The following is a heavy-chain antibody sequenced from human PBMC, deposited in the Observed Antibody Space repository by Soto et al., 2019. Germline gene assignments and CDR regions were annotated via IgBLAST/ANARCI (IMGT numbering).Heavy chain of an antibody. Sequence: GGSLRLSCAASGFTFIIYGMHWVRQAPGKGLEWVAVISYDGSNKYYADSVKGRFTISRDNSKNTLYLQMNSLRAEDTAVYYWAKAPEYCVSTSCYGKFDYWGQGTLVTVSS. J-gene: IGHJ4*02. CDR3: AKAPEYCVSTSCYGKFDY. CDR2: ISYDGSNK. V-gene: IGHV3-30*18. CDR1: GFTFIIYG. D-gene: IGHD2-2*01.